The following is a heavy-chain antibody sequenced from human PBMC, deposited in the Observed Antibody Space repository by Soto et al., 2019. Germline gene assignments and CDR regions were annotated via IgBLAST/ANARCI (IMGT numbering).Heavy chain of an antibody. CDR2: VYSSGST. D-gene: IGHD3-16*01. CDR1: GGSISSYY. Sequence: PSETLSLTCTVSGGSISSYYWSWIRQPPGKGLEWIGFVYSSGSTNYNPSLKSRVTISVDTSKNQFSLKLNSVTAADTAVYYCARNGGEVLQLFDFWGQGTLVTVSS. CDR3: ARNGGEVLQLFDF. J-gene: IGHJ4*02. V-gene: IGHV4-59*01.